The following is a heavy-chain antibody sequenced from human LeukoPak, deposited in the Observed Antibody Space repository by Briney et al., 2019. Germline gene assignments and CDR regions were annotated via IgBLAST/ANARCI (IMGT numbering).Heavy chain of an antibody. J-gene: IGHJ6*02. Sequence: SETLSLTCTVSGGSISSYYWSWIRQPPGKGLEWIGYIYYSGSTNYNPSLKSRVTISVDTSKNQFSLKLSSVTAADTAVYYCARLTTVVSGPMDVWGQGTTVTVSS. V-gene: IGHV4-59*01. D-gene: IGHD4-23*01. CDR3: ARLTTVVSGPMDV. CDR1: GGSISSYY. CDR2: IYYSGST.